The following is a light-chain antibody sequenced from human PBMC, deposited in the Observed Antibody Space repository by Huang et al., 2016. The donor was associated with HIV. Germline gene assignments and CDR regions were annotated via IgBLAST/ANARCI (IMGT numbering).Light chain of an antibody. CDR3: QQYYNWPPRYT. J-gene: IGKJ2*01. Sequence: EIVMTQSPATLSVSPGERATLSCRASQSVDSNLAWYQLKPDEAPRLVIYAASTRATGIPPRFSGNGSGTEFTLTITSLQSEDFAVYCCQQYYNWPPRYTFGQGTKLEIK. CDR2: AAS. CDR1: QSVDSN. V-gene: IGKV3-15*01.